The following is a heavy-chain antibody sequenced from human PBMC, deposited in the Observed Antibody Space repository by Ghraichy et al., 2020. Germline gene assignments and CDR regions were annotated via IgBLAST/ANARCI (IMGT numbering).Heavy chain of an antibody. Sequence: SQTLSLTCAVYGGSFSDYYWSWIRQPPGKGLEWIGEINHSGNTNYNPSLKSRVTISIDTSRNQLSLKLSSVTAADTAVYYCARGLKRYINFFDPWGQGNLVTVSS. V-gene: IGHV4-34*01. D-gene: IGHD1-1*01. CDR3: ARGLKRYINFFDP. CDR1: GGSFSDYY. J-gene: IGHJ5*02. CDR2: INHSGNT.